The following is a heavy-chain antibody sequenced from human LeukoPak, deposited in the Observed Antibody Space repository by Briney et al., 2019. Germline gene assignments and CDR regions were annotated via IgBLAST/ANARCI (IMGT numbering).Heavy chain of an antibody. D-gene: IGHD1-26*01. V-gene: IGHV4-34*01. CDR1: GGSFSGYY. CDR3: ARGNGLDSGSYYWFDP. J-gene: IGHJ5*02. Sequence: PSETLSLTCAVYGGSFSGYYWSWIRQPPGKGLEWIGEINHSGSTNYNPSLKSRVTISVDTSKNQFSLKLSSVTAADTAVYYCARGNGLDSGSYYWFDPWGQGTLVTVSS. CDR2: INHSGST.